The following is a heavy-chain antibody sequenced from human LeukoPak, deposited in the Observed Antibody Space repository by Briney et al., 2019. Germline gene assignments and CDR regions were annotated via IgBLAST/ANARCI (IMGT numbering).Heavy chain of an antibody. Sequence: PSETLSLTCTVSGGSISSSSYYWGWIRQPPGKGLEWIGSIYYSGSTYYNSSLKSRVTISVDTSKNQFSLKLSSVTAADTAVYYCARPGGIVNWFDPWGQGTLVTVSS. J-gene: IGHJ5*02. D-gene: IGHD2-21*01. V-gene: IGHV4-39*01. CDR1: GGSISSSSYY. CDR2: IYYSGST. CDR3: ARPGGIVNWFDP.